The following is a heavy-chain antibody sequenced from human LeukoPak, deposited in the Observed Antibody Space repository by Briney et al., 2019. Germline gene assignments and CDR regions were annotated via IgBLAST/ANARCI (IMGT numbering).Heavy chain of an antibody. V-gene: IGHV6-1*01. Sequence: PSQTLSLTCAISGDSVSSNSASWHWIRQSPSRGLEWLGRTYYRSKWRNNYAVSVKSRITIKPDTSKNQFSLQPNSVTSEDTAAYYCAREGGIFYMIDYWGQGTLVTVSS. D-gene: IGHD2-8*01. CDR1: GDSVSSNSAS. J-gene: IGHJ4*02. CDR2: TYYRSKWRN. CDR3: AREGGIFYMIDY.